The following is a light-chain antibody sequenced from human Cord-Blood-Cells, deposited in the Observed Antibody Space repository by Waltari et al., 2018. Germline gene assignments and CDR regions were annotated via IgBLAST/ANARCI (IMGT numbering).Light chain of an antibody. J-gene: IGLJ2*01. CDR3: QVWDSSSVV. Sequence: SYVLTQPPSVSVAPGKTARITVGGNNIGSKSVHWYQQKPGQAPVLVIYYDSDRPSGIPERFSGSNSGNTATLTISRVEAGDEADYYCQVWDSSSVVFGGGTKLTVL. CDR2: YDS. CDR1: NIGSKS. V-gene: IGLV3-21*04.